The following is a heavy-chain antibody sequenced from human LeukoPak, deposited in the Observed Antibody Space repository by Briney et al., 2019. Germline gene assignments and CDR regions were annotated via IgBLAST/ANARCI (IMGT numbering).Heavy chain of an antibody. CDR1: GDSINSYY. Sequence: KPSETLSLTCTVSGDSINSYYWNWIRQPPGKGLEWIGYIHYGGNTNYNPSLKSQVTISLDTSRKFFSLNLSSVTAADTAVYYCARDLHLGWFDSWGQGTLVHVSS. J-gene: IGHJ5*01. CDR3: ARDLHLGWFDS. V-gene: IGHV4-59*01. CDR2: IHYGGNT. D-gene: IGHD7-27*01.